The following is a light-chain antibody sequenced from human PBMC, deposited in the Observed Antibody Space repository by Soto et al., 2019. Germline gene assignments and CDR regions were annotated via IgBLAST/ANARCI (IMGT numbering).Light chain of an antibody. Sequence: EIVMTQSPATLSVSPGGIATLSCSASQSISDTLAWYQQKPGQAPRLLIYSASRGATGFPARFSGSGSGTDFTLTISSLQSEDFAVYYCQQYNNWPWKCGQGTKVDIK. J-gene: IGKJ1*01. V-gene: IGKV3-15*01. CDR2: SAS. CDR3: QQYNNWPWK. CDR1: QSISDT.